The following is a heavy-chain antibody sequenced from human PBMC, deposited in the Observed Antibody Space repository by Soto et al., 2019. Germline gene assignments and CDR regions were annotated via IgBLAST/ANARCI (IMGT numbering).Heavy chain of an antibody. J-gene: IGHJ6*02. CDR3: ARDYRAATSSYYYYGMDV. CDR1: GGTFSSYA. V-gene: IGHV1-69*13. CDR2: IIPIFGTT. Sequence: ASVKVSCKASGGTFSSYAISWVRQAPGQGLEWMGGIIPIFGTTNYAQKFQGRVTITADESTSTAYMELSSLRSEDTAVYYCARDYRAATSSYYYYGMDVWGQGTTVTVSS. D-gene: IGHD3-10*01.